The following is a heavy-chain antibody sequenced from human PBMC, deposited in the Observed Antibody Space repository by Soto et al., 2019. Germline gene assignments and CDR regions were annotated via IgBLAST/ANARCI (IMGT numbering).Heavy chain of an antibody. D-gene: IGHD3-22*01. CDR2: ISCGGGNT. Sequence: GGSLRLSCAASGFTFSSYGMHWVRQAPGKGLEWVSVISCGGGNTYYADSVKGRFTISRDNSKNTLYLQMNSLRAEDTAVYYCAKAITMIVVVITSRNYFDYWGQGTLVTVSS. CDR3: AKAITMIVVVITSRNYFDY. J-gene: IGHJ4*02. V-gene: IGHV3-30*18. CDR1: GFTFSSYG.